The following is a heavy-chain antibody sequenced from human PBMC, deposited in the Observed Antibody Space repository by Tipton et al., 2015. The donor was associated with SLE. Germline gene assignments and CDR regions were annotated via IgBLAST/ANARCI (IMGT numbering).Heavy chain of an antibody. CDR3: ARGGGADY. CDR2: IYYSGST. Sequence: LRLSCTVSGGSISSYYWSWIRQPPGKGLEWIGYIYYSGSTNYNPSLKSRVTISVDTSKNQFSLKLSSVTAADTAMYYCARGGGADYWGQGTLVTVSS. V-gene: IGHV4-59*01. J-gene: IGHJ4*02. D-gene: IGHD3-16*01. CDR1: GGSISSYY.